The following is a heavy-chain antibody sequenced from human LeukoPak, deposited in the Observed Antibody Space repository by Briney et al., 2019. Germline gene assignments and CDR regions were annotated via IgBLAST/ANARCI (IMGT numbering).Heavy chain of an antibody. V-gene: IGHV3-21*05. CDR2: ISSSSSYI. D-gene: IGHD6-13*01. CDR3: ARGVGSSSWSPENWFDP. Sequence: GESLRLSCAASGFTFSSYEMHWVRQAPGKGLEWVSYISSSSSYIYYADSVKGRFTISRDNAKNSLYLQMNSLRAEDTAVYYCARGVGSSSWSPENWFDPWGQGTLVTVSS. J-gene: IGHJ5*02. CDR1: GFTFSSYE.